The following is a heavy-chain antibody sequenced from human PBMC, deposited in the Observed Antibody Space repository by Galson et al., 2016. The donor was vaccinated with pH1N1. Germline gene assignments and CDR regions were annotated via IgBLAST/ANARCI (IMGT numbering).Heavy chain of an antibody. D-gene: IGHD4-17*01. Sequence: QSGAEVKKPGESLKISCKGSGSKFASSWIVWVRQMPGKGLEWMGIIWLGGSLIRYKPSFQGQVTISADKSINIVYLEWSSLKASDTAPYYRARQNDYGDYRGDAFDIWGQGTLVTVSS. V-gene: IGHV5-51*01. CDR1: GSKFASSW. CDR2: IWLGGSLI. CDR3: ARQNDYGDYRGDAFDI. J-gene: IGHJ3*02.